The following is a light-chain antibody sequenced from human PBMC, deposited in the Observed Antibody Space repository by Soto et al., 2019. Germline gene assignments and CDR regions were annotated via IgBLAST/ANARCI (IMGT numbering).Light chain of an antibody. V-gene: IGKV3-20*01. Sequence: EIVLTQSPGTLSLSPGERATLSCRASQSVSSSSSYLAWYQQKPGQAPRLLIYGASSRATGIPDRFSGSGSGTDFTLTISRLEPEDFAVYYCQQYGSSGTFGQGTKVDIK. CDR2: GAS. CDR3: QQYGSSGT. CDR1: QSVSSSSSY. J-gene: IGKJ1*01.